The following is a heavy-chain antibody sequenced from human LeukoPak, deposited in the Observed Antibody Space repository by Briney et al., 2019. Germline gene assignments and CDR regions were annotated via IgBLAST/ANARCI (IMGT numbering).Heavy chain of an antibody. CDR2: IRQDGSEK. J-gene: IGHJ4*02. CDR1: GFTFSSYW. CDR3: ASGLELDY. V-gene: IGHV3-7*03. Sequence: AGGSLRLSCAASGFTFSSYWMRWVRQAPGKGLEWVANIRQDGSEKNYVDSVKGRFTISRDNAKNSLYLQMDSLRAEDTAVYYCASGLELDYWGQGTLVTVSS.